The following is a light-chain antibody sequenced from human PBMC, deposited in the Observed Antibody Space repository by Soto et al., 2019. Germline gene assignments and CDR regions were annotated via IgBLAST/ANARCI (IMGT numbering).Light chain of an antibody. CDR2: GAS. V-gene: IGKV1-27*01. CDR1: QGISNN. Sequence: DIQMTQSPSSLSSSVGDRVTITCRASQGISNNLAWDQQKPGKVPQLLIYGASTLQSWVPSRFSGSRSGTEFTLTSSSLQPEDVATYYCQKDDSSPLTFGQGTKVAFK. CDR3: QKDDSSPLT. J-gene: IGKJ1*01.